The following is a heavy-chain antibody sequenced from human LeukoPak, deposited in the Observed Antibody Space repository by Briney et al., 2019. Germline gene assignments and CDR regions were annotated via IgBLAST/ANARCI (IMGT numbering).Heavy chain of an antibody. V-gene: IGHV1-18*01. CDR1: GYTFTDYG. Sequence: ASVKVSCKASGYTFTDYGIHWVRQAPGQGLEWISWGSTFNGHRLYGQRFQGRVTMTTDPSTTTVYMELTSLTSDDTALYYCARDAVGARAFDFCGQGTMVIVSS. D-gene: IGHD1-26*01. CDR2: GSTFNGHR. J-gene: IGHJ3*01. CDR3: ARDAVGARAFDF.